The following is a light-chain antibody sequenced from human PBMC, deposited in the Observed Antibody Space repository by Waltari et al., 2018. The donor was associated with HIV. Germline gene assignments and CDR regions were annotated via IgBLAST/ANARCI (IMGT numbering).Light chain of an antibody. CDR2: GAS. CDR3: QQYGNSPLT. Sequence: EIVLPQSPATLSLSPGERATLSCKASQSISSTDLARYQQKPGQAPRLLIYGASSGATGIPDRFSGSGSGTDFTLTISRLEPEDFAVYYCQQYGNSPLTFGGGTKVEIK. J-gene: IGKJ4*01. V-gene: IGKV3-20*01. CDR1: QSISSTD.